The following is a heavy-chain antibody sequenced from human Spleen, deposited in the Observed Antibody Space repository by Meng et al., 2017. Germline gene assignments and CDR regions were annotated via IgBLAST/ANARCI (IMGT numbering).Heavy chain of an antibody. V-gene: IGHV3-74*01. J-gene: IGHJ4*02. Sequence: EVQMVESGGGLVQPGGSLRLSCVASGFTISTYWLHWVRQAPGKGLVWVSRTSRDGSDTVYADSVKGRFTMSRDNAKNTLYLQMNSLRAEDTAVYYCAAAWELLPPGYWCQGTLVTVSS. CDR3: AAAWELLPPGY. D-gene: IGHD1-26*01. CDR2: TSRDGSDT. CDR1: GFTISTYW.